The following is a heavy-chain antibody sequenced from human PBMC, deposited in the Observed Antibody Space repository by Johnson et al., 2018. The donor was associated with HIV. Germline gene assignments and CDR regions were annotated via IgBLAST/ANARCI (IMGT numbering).Heavy chain of an antibody. D-gene: IGHD4-23*01. CDR3: AREAQTHAFDS. J-gene: IGHJ3*02. CDR2: IGTAGDT. Sequence: EVQLVESGGGLVQPGGSLRLSCAASGFTFSSYDMHWVRQATGKGLEWVSAIGTAGDTYYPGSVKGRFTISRENAKNSLYLQMNSLRAGDTAVYYCAREAQTHAFDSWGQGTMVTVSS. V-gene: IGHV3-13*01. CDR1: GFTFSSYD.